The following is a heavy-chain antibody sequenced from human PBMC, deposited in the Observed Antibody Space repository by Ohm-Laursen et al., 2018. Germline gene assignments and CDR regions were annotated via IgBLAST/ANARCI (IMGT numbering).Heavy chain of an antibody. Sequence: GTLSLTCAVYGGSFSGYYWSWIRQPPGKGLEWIGEINQSGSTKYNPSLKRRVTLSADSSNSQFSLRLTSVTAADTATYYCARGSSFFKLDVWGQGTTVTVSS. CDR2: INQSGST. CDR3: ARGSSFFKLDV. V-gene: IGHV4-34*01. CDR1: GGSFSGYY. D-gene: IGHD2-15*01. J-gene: IGHJ6*02.